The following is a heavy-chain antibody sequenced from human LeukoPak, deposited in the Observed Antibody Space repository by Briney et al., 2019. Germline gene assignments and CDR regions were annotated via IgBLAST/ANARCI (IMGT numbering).Heavy chain of an antibody. J-gene: IGHJ4*02. CDR2: ISSSSSTI. CDR1: GFTFSSYS. CDR3: ARVLRYFDWLSPPDY. Sequence: SGGSLRLSCAASGFTFSSYSMNWVRQAPGKGLEWVSYISSSSSTIYYADSVKGRFTISRDNAKNSLYLQMNSLRAEDTAVYYCARVLRYFDWLSPPDYWGQGTLVTVSS. V-gene: IGHV3-48*01. D-gene: IGHD3-9*01.